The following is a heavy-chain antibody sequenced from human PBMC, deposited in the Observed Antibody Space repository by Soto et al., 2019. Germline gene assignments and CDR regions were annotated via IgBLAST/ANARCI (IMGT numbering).Heavy chain of an antibody. J-gene: IGHJ4*02. CDR3: AKDRRAGGNYGFYSDF. D-gene: IGHD1-7*01. Sequence: EVQLLESGGGLVQPGGSLRLSCAASGFTFSSYGMTWVRQAPGKGLEWVSFSSATGAGTYYSDSVKGRFTISRDNSKHTMYLQMTSLTADDTAVYYCAKDRRAGGNYGFYSDFWGQGALVIVSS. CDR1: GFTFSSYG. V-gene: IGHV3-23*01. CDR2: SSATGAGT.